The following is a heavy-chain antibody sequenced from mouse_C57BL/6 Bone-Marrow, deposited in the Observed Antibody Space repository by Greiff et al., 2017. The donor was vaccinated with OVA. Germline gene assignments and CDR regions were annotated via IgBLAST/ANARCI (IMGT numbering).Heavy chain of an antibody. D-gene: IGHD1-1*01. J-gene: IGHJ3*01. CDR3: ARSDCYGSSSFAY. V-gene: IGHV5-17*01. CDR2: ISSGGSTI. CDR1: GFTFSDYG. Sequence: EVKVEESGGGLVKPGGSLKLSCAASGFTFSDYGMHWVRQAPEKGLEWVAYISSGGSTIYYAHTVKGRFTFSRANAKNTLFLQMTSLRSEDTAMYYCARSDCYGSSSFAYWGQGTLVTVSA.